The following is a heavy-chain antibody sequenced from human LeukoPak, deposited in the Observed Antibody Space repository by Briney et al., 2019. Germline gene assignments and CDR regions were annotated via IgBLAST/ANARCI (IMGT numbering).Heavy chain of an antibody. CDR3: ARDSGGEYQLLRIRKEYFQH. D-gene: IGHD2-2*01. CDR1: GYTLTSYG. J-gene: IGHJ1*01. CDR2: ISAYNGNT. V-gene: IGHV1-18*01. Sequence: ASVKVSCKASGYTLTSYGISWVRQAPGQGLEWMGWISAYNGNTNYAQKLQGRVTMTTDTSTSTAYMELRSLRSDDTAVYYCARDSGGEYQLLRIRKEYFQHWGQGTLVTVSS.